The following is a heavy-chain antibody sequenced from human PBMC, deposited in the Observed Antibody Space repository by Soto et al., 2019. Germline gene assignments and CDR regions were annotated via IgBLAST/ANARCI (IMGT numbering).Heavy chain of an antibody. Sequence: EVQLVESGGGLVKPGGSLRLSCAASGFTFSSYSMNWVRQAPGKGLEWVSSISSSSSYIYYADSVKGRFTIYRDNAKNSLYLQMNSLRAEDTAVYYCARGGDCSSTSCYPSFDYWGQGTLVTVSS. V-gene: IGHV3-21*01. D-gene: IGHD2-2*01. CDR3: ARGGDCSSTSCYPSFDY. J-gene: IGHJ4*02. CDR2: ISSSSSYI. CDR1: GFTFSSYS.